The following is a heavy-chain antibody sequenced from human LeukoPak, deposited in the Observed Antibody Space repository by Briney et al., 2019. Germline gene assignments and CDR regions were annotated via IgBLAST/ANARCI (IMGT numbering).Heavy chain of an antibody. Sequence: SETLSLTCAVYGGSFSGYYWSWIRQPPGKGLEWIGEINHSGSTNYNPSLKSRVTISVDTSKNQFSLKLSSVTAADTAVYYCARIGYDSSGYYLIDAFDIWGQGTMVTVSS. CDR1: GGSFSGYY. V-gene: IGHV4-34*01. CDR3: ARIGYDSSGYYLIDAFDI. J-gene: IGHJ3*02. CDR2: INHSGST. D-gene: IGHD3-22*01.